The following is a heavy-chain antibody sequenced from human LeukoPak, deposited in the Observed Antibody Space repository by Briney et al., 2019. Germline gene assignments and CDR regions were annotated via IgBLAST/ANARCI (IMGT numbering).Heavy chain of an antibody. V-gene: IGHV4-59*01. CDR2: LYYSGST. CDR1: GGSISGYY. CDR3: ARDEDSAYGSGSYLS. Sequence: PSETLSLTCTVSGGSISGYYWSWIRQPPGKGPEWIGYLYYSGSTNYNPSLKSRVTISVDTSKNQFSLKLSSVTAADTAVYYCARDEDSAYGSGSYLSWGQGTLVTVSS. D-gene: IGHD3-10*01. J-gene: IGHJ5*02.